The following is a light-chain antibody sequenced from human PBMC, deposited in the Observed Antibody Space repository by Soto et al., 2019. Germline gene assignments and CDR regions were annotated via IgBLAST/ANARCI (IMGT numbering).Light chain of an antibody. CDR3: QQYNNWPYT. CDR1: QSVSSN. J-gene: IGKJ2*01. V-gene: IGKV3-15*01. CDR2: GAS. Sequence: EMEMTQSPATLSVSPGERATLSCRASQSVSSNLAWYQLKPGQAPRLLIYGASTRATGIPARFSGSGSGTEVTLAISSLQSEDFAVYYCQQYNNWPYTFGQGTKLEIK.